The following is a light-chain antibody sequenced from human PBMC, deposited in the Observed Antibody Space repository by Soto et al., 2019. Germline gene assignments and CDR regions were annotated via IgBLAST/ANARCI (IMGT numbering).Light chain of an antibody. Sequence: SPMTQSPSSLSASVGDRVTITCRASQGIISYLNWYHHQPGQAPKLLIYAASSLQSGAPSRFTGIRSGTVFPLTISTLHPEDFATYYCPQSYIVPLPFGQGTKVDI. CDR3: PQSYIVPLP. CDR1: QGIISY. J-gene: IGKJ1*01. V-gene: IGKV1-39*01. CDR2: AAS.